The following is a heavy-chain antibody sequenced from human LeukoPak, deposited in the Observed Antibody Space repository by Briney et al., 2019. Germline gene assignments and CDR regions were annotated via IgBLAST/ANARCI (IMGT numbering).Heavy chain of an antibody. V-gene: IGHV1-2*02. CDR2: INPNSGGT. J-gene: IGHJ6*03. Sequence: VASVNVSCKASGYTFTGYYMHWVRQAPGQGLEWMGWINPNSGGTNYAQKFQGRVTMTRDTSISTAYMEMSSLTSDDTAVYYCARSARHCNNGVCFTDYYIDLWGKGTTVIVSS. CDR3: ARSARHCNNGVCFTDYYIDL. D-gene: IGHD2-8*01. CDR1: GYTFTGYY.